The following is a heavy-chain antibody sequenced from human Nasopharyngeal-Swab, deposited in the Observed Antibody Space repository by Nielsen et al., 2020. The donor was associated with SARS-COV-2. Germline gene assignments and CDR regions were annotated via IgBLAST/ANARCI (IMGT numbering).Heavy chain of an antibody. CDR2: IDTAGDP. CDR3: ARGNSAGYYFDY. J-gene: IGHJ4*02. D-gene: IGHD3-10*01. V-gene: IGHV3-13*05. Sequence: GESLKISCAASGFTFSSYDMHWVRQATGKGLEWVSAIDTAGDPYYPGSVKGRFTISRENAKNSLYLQMNSLRAGDTAVYYCARGNSAGYYFDYWGQGTLVTVSS. CDR1: GFTFSSYD.